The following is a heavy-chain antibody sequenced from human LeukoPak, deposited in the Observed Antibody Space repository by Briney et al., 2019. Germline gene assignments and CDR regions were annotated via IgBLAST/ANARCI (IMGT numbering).Heavy chain of an antibody. CDR3: ARDLAYNYGDPHYFDY. J-gene: IGHJ4*02. V-gene: IGHV1-18*01. Sequence: ASVKVSCKTSGYTFTNYGISWVRQAPGQVLEWMGWISADNGNTNYAQKFQDRVTMITDTSTSTAYVELRSLRSDDTAVYFCARDLAYNYGDPHYFDYWGQGTLVTVSS. CDR1: GYTFTNYG. D-gene: IGHD5-24*01. CDR2: ISADNGNT.